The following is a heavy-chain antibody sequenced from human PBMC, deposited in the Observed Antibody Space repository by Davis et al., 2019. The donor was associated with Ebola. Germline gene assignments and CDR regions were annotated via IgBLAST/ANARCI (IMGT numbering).Heavy chain of an antibody. CDR1: GFTFSDYA. V-gene: IGHV3-43*02. CDR2: ISGDGSST. Sequence: GESLKISCAASGFTFSDYAINWVRRPPGKGLEWVSLISGDGSSTYFAASVKGRFTISRDNAKNSLYLQMNTLRVEDTAIYYCVPGTWIRGQGTLVTVSS. J-gene: IGHJ4*02. CDR3: VPGTWI. D-gene: IGHD5-18*01.